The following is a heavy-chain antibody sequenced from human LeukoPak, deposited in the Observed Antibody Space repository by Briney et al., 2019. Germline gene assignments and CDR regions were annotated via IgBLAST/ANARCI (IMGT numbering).Heavy chain of an antibody. D-gene: IGHD4-17*01. Sequence: ASVKVSCKASGYTFTGYYMHWVRQAPGQGLERMGWINPNSGGTNYAQKFQGRVTMTRDTSISTAYMELSRLRSDDTAVYYCARGITWGHDYGDYYCWGQGTLVTVSS. CDR3: ARGITWGHDYGDYYC. CDR1: GYTFTGYY. J-gene: IGHJ4*02. V-gene: IGHV1-2*02. CDR2: INPNSGGT.